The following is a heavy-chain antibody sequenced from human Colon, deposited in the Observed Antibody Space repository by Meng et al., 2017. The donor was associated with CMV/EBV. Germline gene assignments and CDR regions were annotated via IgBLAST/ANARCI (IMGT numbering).Heavy chain of an antibody. V-gene: IGHV4-34*01. D-gene: IGHD6-6*01. CDR3: ARGWVRDRSSLHFDY. CDR2: INHSGTT. Sequence: QVDLQQWGAGLLKPSASLSLTCALDGGSFTNYYWSWIRQPPGKGLEWIAEINHSGTTYYNPSLKSRVTLSLDSSTKQFSLKLSSVTAADAAIYYCARGWVRDRSSLHFDYWGQGTLVTVSS. J-gene: IGHJ4*02. CDR1: GGSFTNYY.